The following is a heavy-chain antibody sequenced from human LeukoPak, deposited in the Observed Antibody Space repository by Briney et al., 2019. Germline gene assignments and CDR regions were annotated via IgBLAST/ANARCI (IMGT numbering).Heavy chain of an antibody. V-gene: IGHV4-59*01. D-gene: IGHD3-10*01. Sequence: SETLSLPCTVSGGSISSSYWSWIRQPPGKGLEWIGYFYYSGSTNYNPSLKSRVTISVDTSKNQFSLKLSSVTAADTAVYYCARDSGTTKVRGVKCSWFDLWGQGTLVTVSS. CDR1: GGSISSSY. CDR3: ARDSGTTKVRGVKCSWFDL. J-gene: IGHJ5*02. CDR2: FYYSGST.